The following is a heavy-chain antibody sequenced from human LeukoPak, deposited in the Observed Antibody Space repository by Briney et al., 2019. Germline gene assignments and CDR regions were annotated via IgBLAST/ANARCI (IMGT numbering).Heavy chain of an antibody. J-gene: IGHJ4*02. CDR2: INHSGST. V-gene: IGHV4-34*01. CDR3: ARGKYQPIVVVPAALEY. CDR1: GGSFSGYY. D-gene: IGHD2-2*01. Sequence: SETLSLTCAVYGGSFSGYYWSWIRQPPGKGLEWIGEINHSGSTNYNPSLKSRVTISVDTSKNQFSLKLSSVTAADTAVYYCARGKYQPIVVVPAALEYWGQGTLVTVSS.